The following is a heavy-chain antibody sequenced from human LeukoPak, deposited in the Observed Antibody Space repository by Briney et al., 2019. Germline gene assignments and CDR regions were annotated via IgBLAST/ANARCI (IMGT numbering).Heavy chain of an antibody. J-gene: IGHJ4*02. Sequence: SETLSLTCTVSGGSISSYYWSWIRQPPGKGLEWIGYIYYSGSTNYNPSPKSRVTISVDTSKNQFSLKLSSVTAADTAVYYCARVWGAATYYDYWGQGTLVTVSS. CDR2: IYYSGST. V-gene: IGHV4-59*01. CDR3: ARVWGAATYYDY. CDR1: GGSISSYY. D-gene: IGHD3-16*01.